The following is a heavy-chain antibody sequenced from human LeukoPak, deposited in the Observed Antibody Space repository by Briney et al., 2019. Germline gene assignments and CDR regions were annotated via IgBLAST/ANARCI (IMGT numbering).Heavy chain of an antibody. V-gene: IGHV3-7*03. J-gene: IGHJ6*02. Sequence: GGSLRLSCAASGFTFSSYWMNWARQAPGKGLEWVASINYNGNVNYYVDSVKGRFTISRDNAKNSLYLQMSNLRAEDTAVYFCARGGGLDVWGQGATVTVSS. CDR3: ARGGGLDV. D-gene: IGHD3-16*01. CDR1: GFTFSSYW. CDR2: INYNGNVN.